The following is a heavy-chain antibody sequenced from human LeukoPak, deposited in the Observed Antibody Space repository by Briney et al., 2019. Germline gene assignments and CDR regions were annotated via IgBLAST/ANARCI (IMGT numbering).Heavy chain of an antibody. V-gene: IGHV1-2*02. CDR3: SRGLAVVSPSDF. CDR2: INSNSGCT. J-gene: IGHJ4*02. CDR1: GYTFTGYY. Sequence: ASVKVSCKASGYTFTGYYIHWVRQAPGQGRDWMGWINSNSGCTNFVRKFQGRVTMTMDKSFRTANMELSRLTSDDTAVYYFSRGLAVVSPSDFWAQGTLVTVSS. D-gene: IGHD3-22*01.